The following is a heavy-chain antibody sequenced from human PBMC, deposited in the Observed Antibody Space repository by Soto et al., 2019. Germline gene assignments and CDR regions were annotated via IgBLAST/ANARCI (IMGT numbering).Heavy chain of an antibody. CDR1: GGSFSSYY. V-gene: IGHV4-34*01. Sequence: SETLSLTCAVYGGSFSSYYWSWIRQPPGKGLEWIGEINHSGSTNYNPSLKSRVTISVDTSKNQFSLKLSSVTAADTAVYYCAGHMYYYDSSGYYFVGHGAPNYYYGMDVWGQGTTVTVSS. CDR2: INHSGST. D-gene: IGHD3-22*01. J-gene: IGHJ6*02. CDR3: AGHMYYYDSSGYYFVGHGAPNYYYGMDV.